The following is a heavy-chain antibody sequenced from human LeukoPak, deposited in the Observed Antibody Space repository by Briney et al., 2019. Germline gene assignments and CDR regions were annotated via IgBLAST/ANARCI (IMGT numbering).Heavy chain of an antibody. V-gene: IGHV5-51*01. CDR3: AKLGAAGYCTSTTCFLDF. Sequence: GESRKISCKGSGYSFSTYWIGWVRQMPGKGLEWMGIIYPGDSDTRYIPSFQGQVNISVDKSISTAYLQWSSLKASDTAMYYCAKLGAAGYCTSTTCFLDFWGQGTLVTVSP. J-gene: IGHJ4*02. CDR2: IYPGDSDT. CDR1: GYSFSTYW. D-gene: IGHD2-2*01.